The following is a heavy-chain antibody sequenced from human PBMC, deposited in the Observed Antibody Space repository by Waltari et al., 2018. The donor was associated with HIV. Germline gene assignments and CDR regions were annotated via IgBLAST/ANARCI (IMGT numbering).Heavy chain of an antibody. J-gene: IGHJ4*02. CDR1: ADTIVNNG. Sequence: QVQVMQSGAEVKNPGASVKVSCKASADTIVNNGFNWVRQAPGQGLEWMGWISVYNHKTDYAQKFQGRVTMTTDMSTSTIYMELRSLRSDDTAVYYCARSAYFYGPMDYWGQGTLVTVSS. CDR3: ARSAYFYGPMDY. V-gene: IGHV1-18*01. D-gene: IGHD3-10*01. CDR2: ISVYNHKT.